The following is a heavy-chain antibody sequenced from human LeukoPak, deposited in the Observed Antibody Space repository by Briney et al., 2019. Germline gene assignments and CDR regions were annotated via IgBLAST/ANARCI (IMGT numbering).Heavy chain of an antibody. V-gene: IGHV3-30*18. Sequence: GGSLRLSCAASGFTFSSYGMHWVRQAPGKGLEWVAVISYDGSNKYYADSVKGRFTISRDNSKNTLYLQMNSLRAEDTAVYYCAKGGRYYDSSAQPGFDYWGQGTLVTVSS. CDR2: ISYDGSNK. CDR3: AKGGRYYDSSAQPGFDY. J-gene: IGHJ4*02. CDR1: GFTFSSYG. D-gene: IGHD3-22*01.